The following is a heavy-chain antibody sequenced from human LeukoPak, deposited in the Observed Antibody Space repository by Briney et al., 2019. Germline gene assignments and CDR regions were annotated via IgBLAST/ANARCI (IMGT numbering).Heavy chain of an antibody. CDR3: ARGARTRRYYYDSSGYYYWFDP. Sequence: ASVKVSCKASGYTFTSYGISWVRQAPGQGLEWMGWISAYNGNTNYAQKLQGRVTMTTDTSTSTAYMELRSLRSDDTAVYYCARGARTRRYYYDSSGYYYWFDPWGQGTLVTVSS. CDR2: ISAYNGNT. J-gene: IGHJ5*02. V-gene: IGHV1-18*01. D-gene: IGHD3-22*01. CDR1: GYTFTSYG.